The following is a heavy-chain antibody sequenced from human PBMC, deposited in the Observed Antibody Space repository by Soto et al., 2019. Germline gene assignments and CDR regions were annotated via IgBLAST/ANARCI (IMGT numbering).Heavy chain of an antibody. CDR2: TYYRSKWYN. CDR3: ARLGSELREGMDV. Sequence: SQTLSLTSAISGDSVSSNSAAWTWIRQSPSRGLEWLGRTYYRSKWYNDYAVSVKSRITINPDTSKNQFSLQLNSVTPEDTAVYYCARLGSELREGMDVWGHGTTVTVSS. V-gene: IGHV6-1*01. D-gene: IGHD1-26*01. J-gene: IGHJ6*02. CDR1: GDSVSSNSAA.